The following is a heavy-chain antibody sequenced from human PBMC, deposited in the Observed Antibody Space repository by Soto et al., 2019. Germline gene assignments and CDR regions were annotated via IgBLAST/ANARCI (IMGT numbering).Heavy chain of an antibody. D-gene: IGHD6-6*01. CDR1: GFTFSSYW. V-gene: IGHV3-7*03. J-gene: IGHJ6*02. Sequence: GGSLRLSCAASGFTFSSYWMSWVRQAPGKGLEWVANIKQDGSEKYYVDSVKGRFTISRDNAKNSLYLQMNSLRAEDTAVYYCARDVNFEYSSSSGGFWYYYYRMDVWGQGTTVTVSS. CDR2: IKQDGSEK. CDR3: ARDVNFEYSSSSGGFWYYYYRMDV.